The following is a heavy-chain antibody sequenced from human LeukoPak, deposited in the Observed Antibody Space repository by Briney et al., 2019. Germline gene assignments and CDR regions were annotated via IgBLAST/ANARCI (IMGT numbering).Heavy chain of an antibody. CDR1: GFTVSSNY. J-gene: IGHJ6*03. V-gene: IGHV3-53*01. CDR2: IYSGGST. Sequence: GGSLRLSCAASGFTVSSNYMSWVSQAPGKGLEWVSLIYSGGSTYYADFVKDRFTISRDNSKNTLYLQMNSLRAEDTAVYYCARDGLTTVVTHDYYYMDVWGKGTTVTVSS. D-gene: IGHD4-23*01. CDR3: ARDGLTTVVTHDYYYMDV.